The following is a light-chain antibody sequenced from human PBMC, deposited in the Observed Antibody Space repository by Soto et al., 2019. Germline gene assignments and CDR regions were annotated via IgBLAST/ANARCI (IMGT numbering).Light chain of an antibody. CDR1: SSDVGGYNY. Sequence: QSVLTQPASVSGSPGQSITISCTGTSSDVGGYNYVSWYQQHPGKATKLMIYDVSNRPSGVSNRFSGSKSGNTASLTISGLQAEDEADYYCSSYTSSSTVVFGGGTKVTV. V-gene: IGLV2-14*01. CDR2: DVS. J-gene: IGLJ2*01. CDR3: SSYTSSSTVV.